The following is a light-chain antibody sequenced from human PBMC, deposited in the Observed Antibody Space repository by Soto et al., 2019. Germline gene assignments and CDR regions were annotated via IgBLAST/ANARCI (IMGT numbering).Light chain of an antibody. V-gene: IGLV2-8*01. CDR2: DVN. Sequence: QSALTQIPSASGSPGQSVAISCTGTSSDVGGYNYVSWYQQHPGKAPKLIIYDVNKRPSGVPDRFSGSKSGNTASLTVSGLQAEDEADYYCNSYAGGNSYVFGTGTQLTVL. CDR3: NSYAGGNSYV. CDR1: SSDVGGYNY. J-gene: IGLJ1*01.